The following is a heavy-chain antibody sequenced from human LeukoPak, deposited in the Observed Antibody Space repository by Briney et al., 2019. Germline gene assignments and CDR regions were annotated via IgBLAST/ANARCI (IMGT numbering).Heavy chain of an antibody. CDR3: AREMGVVTAHGIDV. CDR1: GGSISSYY. Sequence: KPSETLSLTCTVSGGSISSYYWSWIRQPPGKGLEWIGHIYYSGSTNYNPSLKSRVTISIDTSKNQFSLRLSSVTAADTAMYYCAREMGVVTAHGIDVWGQGTTVTVSS. J-gene: IGHJ6*02. D-gene: IGHD4-23*01. V-gene: IGHV4-59*01. CDR2: IYYSGST.